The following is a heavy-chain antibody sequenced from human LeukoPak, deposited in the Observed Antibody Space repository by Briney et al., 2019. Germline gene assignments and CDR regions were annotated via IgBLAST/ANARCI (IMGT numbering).Heavy chain of an antibody. V-gene: IGHV3-74*01. Sequence: PGGSLRLSCAASGFTFNNYAMTWVRQAPGKGLVWVSRINSDGSSTSYADSVKGRFTISRDNAKNTLYLQMNSLRAEDTAVYYCARDYGDRGPFDYWGQGTLVTVSS. CDR2: INSDGSST. CDR3: ARDYGDRGPFDY. D-gene: IGHD4-17*01. J-gene: IGHJ4*02. CDR1: GFTFNNYA.